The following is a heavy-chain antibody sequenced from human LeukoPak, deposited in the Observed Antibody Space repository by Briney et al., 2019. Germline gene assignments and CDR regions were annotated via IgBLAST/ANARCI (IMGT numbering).Heavy chain of an antibody. CDR2: ISDSGGRT. CDR3: AKDRMIVVVTAFDY. Sequence: PGGSLRLSCAASGFTFSSYAMTWVRQAPGKGLEWVSSISDSGGRTYYADSVKGRCTISRDNSKNTLYLQMNSLRAEDTAVYYCAKDRMIVVVTAFDYWGQGTLVTVSS. V-gene: IGHV3-23*01. D-gene: IGHD3-22*01. J-gene: IGHJ4*02. CDR1: GFTFSSYA.